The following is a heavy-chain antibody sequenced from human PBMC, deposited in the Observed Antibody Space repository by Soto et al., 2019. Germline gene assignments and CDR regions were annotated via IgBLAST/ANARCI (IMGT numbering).Heavy chain of an antibody. J-gene: IGHJ5*01. Sequence: ASVKVSCKASGYIFTDYYINWVRQAPGQGLEWMGWINPKSGDTDYAQNFQGRVTMTTDTSITTAYMELSRLRSDDTAVYYCARPYCTSNSCHNLFDSWGQGTLVTVSS. V-gene: IGHV1-2*02. CDR2: INPKSGDT. D-gene: IGHD2-2*01. CDR3: ARPYCTSNSCHNLFDS. CDR1: GYIFTDYY.